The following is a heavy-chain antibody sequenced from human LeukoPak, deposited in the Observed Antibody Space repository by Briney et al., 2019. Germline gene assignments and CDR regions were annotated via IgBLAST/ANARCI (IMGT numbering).Heavy chain of an antibody. Sequence: ASVKDSCKVSGYTLTSYYMHWVRQAPGQGLDWMGIINPSGGSTSAAQKFQGRVTMTRDTSTSTVYMELSSLRSEDTAVYYCAREWVSGYYYGMDVWGQGTTVTVSS. CDR1: GYTLTSYY. V-gene: IGHV1-46*01. D-gene: IGHD1-26*01. CDR2: INPSGGST. CDR3: AREWVSGYYYGMDV. J-gene: IGHJ6*02.